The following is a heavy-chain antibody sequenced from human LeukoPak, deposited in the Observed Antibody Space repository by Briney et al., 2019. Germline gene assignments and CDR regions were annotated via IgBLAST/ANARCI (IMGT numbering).Heavy chain of an antibody. V-gene: IGHV3-23*01. J-gene: IGHJ2*01. CDR3: ARAIVYWFFDL. D-gene: IGHD3-22*01. CDR1: GFTFTNYG. Sequence: RGSLRLSCAASGFTFTNYGMSWVRQAPGKGLEWVSAISGNGGNTYYADSVKGRFTISRDNSKNTLYLQMNSLRAEDTALYYCARAIVYWFFDLWGRGTLVTVSS. CDR2: ISGNGGNT.